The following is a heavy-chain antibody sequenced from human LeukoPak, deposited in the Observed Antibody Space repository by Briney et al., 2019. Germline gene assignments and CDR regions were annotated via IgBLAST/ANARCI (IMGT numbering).Heavy chain of an antibody. CDR1: GFTFSTYG. J-gene: IGHJ4*02. D-gene: IGHD1-1*01. Sequence: GGSLRLSCAASGFTFSTYGMHWVRQAPGKGLEWVAVIWYDGNDKYYADSVKGRFTISRDNSKNTLFLQMNSLRAEDTAVYYCARSRGWNDWYFDYWGQGTLVTVSS. V-gene: IGHV3-33*01. CDR2: IWYDGNDK. CDR3: ARSRGWNDWYFDY.